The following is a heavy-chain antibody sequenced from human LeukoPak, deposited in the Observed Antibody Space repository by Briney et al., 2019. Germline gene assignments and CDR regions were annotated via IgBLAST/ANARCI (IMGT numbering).Heavy chain of an antibody. CDR3: ATAVYSYGYTFDY. V-gene: IGHV1-46*01. J-gene: IGHJ4*02. Sequence: ASVKVSCKASGYTFTSYYMHWVRQAPGQGLEWMGIINPSGGSTSYAQKFQGRVTMTEDTSTDTAYMELSSLRSEDTAVYYCATAVYSYGYTFDYWGQGTLVTVSS. CDR1: GYTFTSYY. D-gene: IGHD5-18*01. CDR2: INPSGGST.